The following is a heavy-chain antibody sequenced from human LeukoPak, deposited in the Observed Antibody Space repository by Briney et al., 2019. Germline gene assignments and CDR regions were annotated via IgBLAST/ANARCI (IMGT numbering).Heavy chain of an antibody. CDR3: ASHRFGEFDY. V-gene: IGHV4-59*08. CDR2: IYYSGST. Sequence: SETLSLTCTVSGGSISSYYWSWIRQPPGRGLEWIGYIYYSGSTNYNPSLKSRVTISVDTSKNQFSLKLSSVTAADTAVYYCASHRFGEFDYWGQGTLVTVSS. CDR1: GGSISSYY. J-gene: IGHJ4*02. D-gene: IGHD3-10*01.